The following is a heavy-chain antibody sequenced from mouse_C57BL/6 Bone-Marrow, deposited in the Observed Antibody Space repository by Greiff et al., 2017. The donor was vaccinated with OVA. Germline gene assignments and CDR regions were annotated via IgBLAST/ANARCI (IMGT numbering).Heavy chain of an antibody. CDR1: GYTFTEYT. Sequence: VQLQQSGAELVKPGASVKLSCKASGYTFTEYTIHWVKQRSGQGLEWIGWFYPGSGSIKYNEKFKDKATLTADKSSSTVYMELRRLTSEDSAVYFCARNGEGDYYGNYWFAYWGQGTLGTVSA. J-gene: IGHJ3*01. D-gene: IGHD2-1*01. V-gene: IGHV1-62-2*01. CDR3: ARNGEGDYYGNYWFAY. CDR2: FYPGSGSI.